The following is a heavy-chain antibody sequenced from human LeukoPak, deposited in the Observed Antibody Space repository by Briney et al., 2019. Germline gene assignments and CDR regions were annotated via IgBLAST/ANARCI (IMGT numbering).Heavy chain of an antibody. D-gene: IGHD6-13*01. CDR3: ARVIAAAALNWFDP. CDR1: GYTFSSYD. CDR2: IIPIFGIA. Sequence: ASVKVSCKASGYTFSSYDINWVRQAPGQGLEWMGRIIPIFGIANYAQKFQGRVTITADKSTSTAYMELSSLRSEDTAVYYCARVIAAAALNWFDPWGQGTLVTVSS. J-gene: IGHJ5*02. V-gene: IGHV1-69*04.